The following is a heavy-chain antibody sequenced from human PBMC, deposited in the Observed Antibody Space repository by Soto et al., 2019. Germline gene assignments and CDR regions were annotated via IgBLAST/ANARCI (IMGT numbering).Heavy chain of an antibody. CDR2: INHSGST. D-gene: IGHD2-15*01. CDR3: ARGTADIVVVVAATPSYYYMDV. Sequence: SETLSLTCAVYGGSFSGYYWSWIRQPPGKGLEWIGEINHSGSTNYNPSLKSRVTISVDTSKNQFSLKLSSVTAADTAVYYCARGTADIVVVVAATPSYYYMDVWGKGTTVTVSS. CDR1: GGSFSGYY. V-gene: IGHV4-34*01. J-gene: IGHJ6*03.